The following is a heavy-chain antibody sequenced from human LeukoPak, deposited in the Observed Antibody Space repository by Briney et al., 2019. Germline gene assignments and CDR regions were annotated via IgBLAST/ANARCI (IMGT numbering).Heavy chain of an antibody. D-gene: IGHD1-26*01. V-gene: IGHV3-48*03. Sequence: GGSMRLSCAAYGFTFSSYEMNWVRQAPGKGLGWVSYIISSGSTIYYADSVKGRFTISRDNAKNSLYLQMNSLRAEDTAVYYCARVGGSYGFLSQKPRYFQHWGQGTLVTVSS. CDR2: IISSGSTI. CDR1: GFTFSSYE. CDR3: ARVGGSYGFLSQKPRYFQH. J-gene: IGHJ1*01.